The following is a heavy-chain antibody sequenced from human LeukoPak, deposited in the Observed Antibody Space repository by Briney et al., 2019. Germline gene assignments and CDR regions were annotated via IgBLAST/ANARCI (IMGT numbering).Heavy chain of an antibody. D-gene: IGHD3-10*01. CDR2: ISAYNGNT. Sequence: ASVKSSGKASGYTFTSYGISWFRQAPGQGLEWMGWISAYNGNTNYAQKLQGRVTMTTDTSTSTAYMELRSLRSDDTAVYYCARLVGYGSGSYYSSRIRNYFDYWGQGTLVTVSS. J-gene: IGHJ4*02. CDR1: GYTFTSYG. V-gene: IGHV1-18*01. CDR3: ARLVGYGSGSYYSSRIRNYFDY.